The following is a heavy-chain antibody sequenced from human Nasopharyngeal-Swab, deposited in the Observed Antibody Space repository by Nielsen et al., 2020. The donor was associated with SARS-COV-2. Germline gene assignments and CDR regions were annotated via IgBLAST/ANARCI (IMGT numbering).Heavy chain of an antibody. J-gene: IGHJ6*02. CDR2: ISGSGGST. V-gene: IGHV3-23*01. CDR3: ARSYYGAYYYGMDV. Sequence: GESLKISCAASGFTFSSYAMSWVRQAPGKGLEWVSAISGSGGSTYYADSVKGWFTISRDNSKNTLYLQMNSLRAEDTAVYYCARSYYGAYYYGMDVWGQGTTVTVSS. D-gene: IGHD4-17*01. CDR1: GFTFSSYA.